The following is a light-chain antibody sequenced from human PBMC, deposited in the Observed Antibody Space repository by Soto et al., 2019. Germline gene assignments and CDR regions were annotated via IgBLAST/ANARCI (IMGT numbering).Light chain of an antibody. Sequence: QSVLTQPPSVSGSPGQSVTISCTGTSSDVGSYNRVSWYQQPPGTAPKLMIYDVSNRPSGVPDRFSGSRSGNTASLTISGLQAEDEADYYCSSYTSSSTYVFGXGTKVTVL. CDR2: DVS. V-gene: IGLV2-18*02. CDR1: SSDVGSYNR. CDR3: SSYTSSSTYV. J-gene: IGLJ1*01.